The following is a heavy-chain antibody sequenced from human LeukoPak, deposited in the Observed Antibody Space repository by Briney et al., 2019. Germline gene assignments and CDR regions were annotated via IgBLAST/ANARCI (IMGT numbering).Heavy chain of an antibody. CDR3: TTDSGYDPHVRNGIPIEGY. CDR1: GFTFSDYY. J-gene: IGHJ2*01. V-gene: IGHV3-11*04. Sequence: GGSLRLSCAASGFTFSDYYMSWIRQAPGKGLEWVSYISSSGSTRYYADSVKGRFTISRDNAKNTLYLQMNSLRAEDTAVYYCTTDSGYDPHVRNGIPIEGYWGRGTLVTVSS. CDR2: ISSSGSTR. D-gene: IGHD5-12*01.